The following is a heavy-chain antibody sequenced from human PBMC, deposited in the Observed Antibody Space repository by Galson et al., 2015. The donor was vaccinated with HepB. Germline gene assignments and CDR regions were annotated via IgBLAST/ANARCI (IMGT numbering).Heavy chain of an antibody. Sequence: LRLSCAASGFPFTNAWMRWVRQGPGGALEWVGHIKTKADGETTDYAGPVKGRFTMSRDDSKNTVYLQMNYLSTEDTAVYYCTTGCKGGGCYEYYFDHWGQGTLVTVSS. D-gene: IGHD2-15*01. CDR3: TTGCKGGGCYEYYFDH. CDR1: GFPFTNAW. V-gene: IGHV3-15*01. CDR2: IKTKADGETT. J-gene: IGHJ4*02.